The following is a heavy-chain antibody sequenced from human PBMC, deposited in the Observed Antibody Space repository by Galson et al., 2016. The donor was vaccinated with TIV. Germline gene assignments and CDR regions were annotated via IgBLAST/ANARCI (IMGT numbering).Heavy chain of an antibody. J-gene: IGHJ6*03. CDR1: GYTFTKYG. V-gene: IGHV1-18*01. CDR2: ISAYMGDT. D-gene: IGHD6-13*01. CDR3: GIAAGGVTNYYYYMDV. Sequence: SVKVSCKASGYTFTKYGYSWVRQAPGQGLEWLGWISAYMGDTNSAQKFQGRVTMTTDTATSTAYMELSSLRSEDTAVYYRGIAAGGVTNYYYYMDVWGKGTTVTVSS.